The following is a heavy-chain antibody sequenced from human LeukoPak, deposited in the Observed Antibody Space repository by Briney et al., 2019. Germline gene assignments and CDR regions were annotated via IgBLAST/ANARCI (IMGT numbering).Heavy chain of an antibody. J-gene: IGHJ4*02. CDR3: ARGRWWPDIDY. D-gene: IGHD2-15*01. CDR2: INHSGST. V-gene: IGHV4-34*01. CDR1: GGSFSGYY. Sequence: SETLSLTCAVYGGSFSGYYWSWIRQPPGKGLEWIGEINHSGSTNYNPSLKSRVTISVDTSKNQFSLKLSSVTAADTAVYYRARGRWWPDIDYWGQGTLVTVSS.